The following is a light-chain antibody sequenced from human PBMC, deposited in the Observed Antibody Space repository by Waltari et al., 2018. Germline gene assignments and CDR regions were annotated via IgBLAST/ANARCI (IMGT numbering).Light chain of an antibody. V-gene: IGKV1-8*01. J-gene: IGKJ3*01. CDR2: DAS. Sequence: AIQITQSPSSLSASTGDKVTITCRASQGISNYLAWYQQKLGKAPTLLIYDASTLQRGVPSRFSGSGSGTDFTLTISCLQSEDFATFYCQQYYGYPLTFGPGTKVDVK. CDR3: QQYYGYPLT. CDR1: QGISNY.